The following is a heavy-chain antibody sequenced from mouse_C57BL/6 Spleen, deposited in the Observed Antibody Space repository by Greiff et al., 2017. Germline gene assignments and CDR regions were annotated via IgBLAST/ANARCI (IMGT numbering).Heavy chain of an antibody. CDR2: IDPSDSYT. Sequence: QVQLQQPGAELVMPGASVKLSCKASGYTFTSYWMHWVKQRPGQGLEWIGEIDPSDSYTNYNQKFKGKSTLTVDKSSSTAYMQLSSLTSEDSAVYYCARWCNWNFDYWRQCTTLTVSS. D-gene: IGHD4-1*01. CDR3: ARWCNWNFDY. CDR1: GYTFTSYW. V-gene: IGHV1-69*01. J-gene: IGHJ2*01.